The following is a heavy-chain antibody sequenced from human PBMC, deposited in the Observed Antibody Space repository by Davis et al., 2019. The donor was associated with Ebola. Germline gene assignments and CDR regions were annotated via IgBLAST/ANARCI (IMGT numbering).Heavy chain of an antibody. CDR3: ARSEVTGAGLGDGFDI. J-gene: IGHJ3*02. CDR1: GYTFTSYD. CDR2: MNPNSGNT. D-gene: IGHD6-13*01. V-gene: IGHV1-8*01. Sequence: ASVKVSCKASGYTFTSYDINWVRQAPGQGPEWMGWMNPNSGNTGYAQKFQGRVTMTRDTSIGTAYMELGNLTSEDSALYYCARSEVTGAGLGDGFDIWGQGTMVTVSS.